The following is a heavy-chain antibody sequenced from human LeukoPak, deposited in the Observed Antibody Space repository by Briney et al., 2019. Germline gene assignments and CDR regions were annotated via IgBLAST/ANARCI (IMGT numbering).Heavy chain of an antibody. CDR1: GGSVSSGSYY. CDR3: ARGYLDFWSGSPSAYNWFDP. J-gene: IGHJ5*02. V-gene: IGHV4-39*07. Sequence: PSETLSVTCTVSGGSVSSGSYYWSWIRQPPGKGLEWIGEINHSGSTNYNPSLKSRVTISVDTSKNQFSLKLSSVTAADTAVYYCARGYLDFWSGSPSAYNWFDPWGQGTLVTVSS. CDR2: INHSGST. D-gene: IGHD3-3*01.